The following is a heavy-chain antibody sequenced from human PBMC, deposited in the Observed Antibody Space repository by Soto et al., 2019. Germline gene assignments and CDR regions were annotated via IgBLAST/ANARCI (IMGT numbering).Heavy chain of an antibody. CDR1: GYSFTSYW. J-gene: IGHJ6*02. CDR2: IYPGDSDT. CDR3: ARLEAQALSNWKEGFYYYYGMDV. D-gene: IGHD1-20*01. V-gene: IGHV5-51*01. Sequence: PGESLKISCKGSGYSFTSYWIGWVRQMPGKGLEWMGIIYPGDSDTRYSPSFQGQVTISADKSISTAYLQWSSLKASDTAMYYCARLEAQALSNWKEGFYYYYGMDVWGHGTPAPVSS.